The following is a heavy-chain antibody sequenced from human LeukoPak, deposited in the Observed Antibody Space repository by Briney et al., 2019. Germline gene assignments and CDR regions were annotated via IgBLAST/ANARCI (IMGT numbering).Heavy chain of an antibody. CDR3: ARDLEGSGSFYRPSYDY. V-gene: IGHV3-21*01. CDR1: GFSFSSYS. Sequence: GGSLRLSCAASGFSFSSYSMNWVRQAPGKGLEWVSSISSSSSYIYYADSVKGRFTISRDNAKNSLYLQMNSLRAEDTAVYYCARDLEGSGSFYRPSYDYWGQGTLVTVSS. CDR2: ISSSSSYI. J-gene: IGHJ4*02. D-gene: IGHD3-10*01.